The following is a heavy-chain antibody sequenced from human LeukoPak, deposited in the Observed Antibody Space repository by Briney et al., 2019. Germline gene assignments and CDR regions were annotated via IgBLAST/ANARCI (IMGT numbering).Heavy chain of an antibody. CDR1: GGSITSDY. V-gene: IGHV4-59*01. CDR2: IYKSGSA. Sequence: SETLSLTCSVSGGSITSDYWNWIRQPPGKGLEWIGHIYKSGSASYNPSLRGRVTISLDTSKNQFSLRLSSVTAADTAVYFCARGDDSGTYYNYYYYYYIDVWGKGTTVTVSS. CDR3: ARGDDSGTYYNYYYYYYIDV. J-gene: IGHJ6*03. D-gene: IGHD3-10*01.